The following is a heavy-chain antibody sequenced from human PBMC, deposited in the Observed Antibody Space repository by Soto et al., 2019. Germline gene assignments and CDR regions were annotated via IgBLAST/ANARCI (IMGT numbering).Heavy chain of an antibody. V-gene: IGHV4-39*01. CDR3: ARHTRGKIQLWFPYYFDY. CDR1: GGSISSSSYY. Sequence: PSEMLSLTCTVSGGSISSSSYYWGWIRQPPGKGLEWIGRIYYSVSTYYNPSLKSRVTISVDTSKNQFSLKLSSVTAADTAVYYCARHTRGKIQLWFPYYFDYWVQGTLVTVSS. D-gene: IGHD5-18*01. J-gene: IGHJ4*02. CDR2: IYYSVST.